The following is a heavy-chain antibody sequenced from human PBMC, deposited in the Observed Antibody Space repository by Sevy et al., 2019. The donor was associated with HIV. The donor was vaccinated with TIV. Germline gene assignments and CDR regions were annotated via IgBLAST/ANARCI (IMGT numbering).Heavy chain of an antibody. V-gene: IGHV3-73*01. J-gene: IGHJ4*02. CDR2: IRMKANSYAT. Sequence: GGSLRLSCAASGFTFSGSALHWVRQASGKGLEWVGRIRMKANSYATAYAASVKGRFTISSDDSKNSAYLQMNSLKTEDMAVYYCTTYLGYCRSTSCHYYFDNWGQGTLVTVSS. CDR3: TTYLGYCRSTSCHYYFDN. CDR1: GFTFSGSA. D-gene: IGHD2-2*03.